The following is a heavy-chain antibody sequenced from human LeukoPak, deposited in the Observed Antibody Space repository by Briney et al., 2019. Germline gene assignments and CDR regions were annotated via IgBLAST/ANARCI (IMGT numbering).Heavy chain of an antibody. D-gene: IGHD2-15*01. CDR1: GYTFCSYA. V-gene: IGHV1-3*02. CDR3: ARGQGYLIDY. Sequence: GASVKVSCKASGYTFCSYAMHWVRQAPGQRLEWMGWSDAGNGYTKYSQEFQGRVTITRDTSASTAYMELSSLRSEDMAVYYCARGQGYLIDYWGQGTLVTVSS. J-gene: IGHJ4*02. CDR2: SDAGNGYT.